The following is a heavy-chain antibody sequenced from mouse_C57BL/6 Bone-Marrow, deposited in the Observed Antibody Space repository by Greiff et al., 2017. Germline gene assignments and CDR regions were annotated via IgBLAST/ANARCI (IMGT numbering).Heavy chain of an antibody. CDR1: GFNIKDYY. J-gene: IGHJ2*01. Sequence: EVQVVESGAELVKPGASVKLSCTASGFNIKDYYMHWVKQRSEQGLEWIGRIDPEDGETKYAPKFQGKATITADTSSNTAYLQLSSLTSEDTAVYYCARRGTVVANLDYWGQGTTLTVSS. CDR3: ARRGTVVANLDY. V-gene: IGHV14-2*01. D-gene: IGHD1-1*01. CDR2: IDPEDGET.